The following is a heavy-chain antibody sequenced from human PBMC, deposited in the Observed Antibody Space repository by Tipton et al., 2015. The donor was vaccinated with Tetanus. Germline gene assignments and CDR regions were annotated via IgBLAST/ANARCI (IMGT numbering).Heavy chain of an antibody. V-gene: IGHV4-30-4*01. CDR1: GDSINSGDYY. CDR2: IYYSGST. CDR3: ARSEQQLVRGYYYYYMDV. D-gene: IGHD6-13*01. J-gene: IGHJ6*03. Sequence: TLSLTCSVSGDSINSGDYYWSWIRQPPGKGLEWIGYIYYSGSTYYNPSPKSRVTISIDTSKNQFSLRLSSVTAADTAVYYCARSEQQLVRGYYYYYMDVWGKGTTVTVSS.